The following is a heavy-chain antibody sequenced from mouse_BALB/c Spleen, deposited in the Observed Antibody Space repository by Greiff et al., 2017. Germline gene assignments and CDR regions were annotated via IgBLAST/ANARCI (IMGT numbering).Heavy chain of an antibody. V-gene: IGHV5-17*02. Sequence: EVKLVEPGGGLVKPGGSRKLSCAASGFTFSSFGMHWVRQAPEKGLEWVAYISSGSSTIYYADTVKGRFTMSRDNPKNTLYLQLTSLRSEDTAMYYCARNGGYSYAVDYWGQGTSVTVSA. D-gene: IGHD2-3*01. CDR1: GFTFSSFG. CDR3: ARNGGYSYAVDY. J-gene: IGHJ4*01. CDR2: ISSGSSTI.